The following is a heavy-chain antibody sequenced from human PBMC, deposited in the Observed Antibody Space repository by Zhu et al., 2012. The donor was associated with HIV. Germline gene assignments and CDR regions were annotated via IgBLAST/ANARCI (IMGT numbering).Heavy chain of an antibody. Sequence: QVHLQESGPGLVKPSETLSLTCTVSSGPFNSSSYYWGWIRQPPGKGLEWIGSIHYSGRTYYNPSLKSRVTISVDTSKNQFSLKLSSVTAADTAVYYCARRGVYSGSYYLDYWGQGTLVTVSS. CDR2: IHYSGRT. D-gene: IGHD1-26*01. CDR3: ARRGVYSGSYYLDY. J-gene: IGHJ4*02. CDR1: SGPFNSSSYY. V-gene: IGHV4-39*07.